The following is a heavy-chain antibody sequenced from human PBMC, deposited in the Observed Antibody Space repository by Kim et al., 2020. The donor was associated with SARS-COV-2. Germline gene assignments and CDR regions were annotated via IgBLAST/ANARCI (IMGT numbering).Heavy chain of an antibody. D-gene: IGHD3-9*01. Sequence: GGSLRLSCAASGFTFSSYSMNWVRQAPGKGLEWVSSISSSSSYIYYADSVKGRFTISRDNAKNSLYLQMNSLRAEDTAVYYCARELRYVDWSNYGMDVWGQGTTVTVSS. CDR1: GFTFSSYS. CDR2: ISSSSSYI. V-gene: IGHV3-21*01. J-gene: IGHJ6*02. CDR3: ARELRYVDWSNYGMDV.